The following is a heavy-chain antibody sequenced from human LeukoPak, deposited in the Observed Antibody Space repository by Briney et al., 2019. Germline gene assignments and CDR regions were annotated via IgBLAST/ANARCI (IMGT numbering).Heavy chain of an antibody. CDR2: INTYNGNT. J-gene: IGHJ1*01. D-gene: IGHD6-19*01. CDR1: GYTFTTFG. V-gene: IGHV1-18*01. CDR3: ARALAGPLQYFQH. Sequence: ASVKVSCKASGYTFTTFGISWVRRAPGQRLEWMGWINTYNGNTNYAQKLQGRVTVTTDTSTSTAYMELRSLRSDDTAVYYCARALAGPLQYFQHWGQGTLVTVSS.